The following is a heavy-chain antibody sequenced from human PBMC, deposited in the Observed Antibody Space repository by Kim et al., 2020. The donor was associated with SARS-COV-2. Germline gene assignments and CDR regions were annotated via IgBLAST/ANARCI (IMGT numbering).Heavy chain of an antibody. D-gene: IGHD3-10*01. J-gene: IGHJ6*02. CDR2: ISWNSGSI. CDR3: AKSGGSGSYYIGTWYYGMDV. V-gene: IGHV3-9*01. CDR1: GFTFGDYA. Sequence: GGSLRLSCAASGFTFGDYAMHWVRQAPGKGLEWVSGISWNSGSIGYADSVKGRFTISRDNAKNSLYLQMNSLRAEDTALYYCAKSGGSGSYYIGTWYYGMDVWGQGTTVTVSS.